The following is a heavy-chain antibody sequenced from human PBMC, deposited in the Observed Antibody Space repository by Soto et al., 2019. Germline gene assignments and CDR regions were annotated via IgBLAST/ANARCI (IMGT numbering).Heavy chain of an antibody. J-gene: IGHJ4*02. CDR2: IYYSGST. D-gene: IGHD3-22*01. V-gene: IGHV4-59*01. Sequence: PSETLSLTCTVSGGSISSYYWSWIRQPPGKGLEWIGYIYYSGSTNYNPSLKSRVTISVDTSKNQFSLKLNSVTAADTAVFYCARGGHYYDSSAPGYFDSWGQGTLATVSS. CDR3: ARGGHYYDSSAPGYFDS. CDR1: GGSISSYY.